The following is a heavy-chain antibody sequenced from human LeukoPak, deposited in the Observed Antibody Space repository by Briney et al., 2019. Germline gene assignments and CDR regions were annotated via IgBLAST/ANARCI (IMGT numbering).Heavy chain of an antibody. CDR2: ISYDGSNK. Sequence: GRSLRLSCAASGFTFSSYGMHWVCQAPGKGLEWVAVISYDGSNKYYADSVKGRFTISRDNSKNTLYLQMNSLRAEDTAVYYCAKFIAVAGNDYWGQGTLVTVSS. CDR3: AKFIAVAGNDY. V-gene: IGHV3-30*18. J-gene: IGHJ4*02. D-gene: IGHD6-19*01. CDR1: GFTFSSYG.